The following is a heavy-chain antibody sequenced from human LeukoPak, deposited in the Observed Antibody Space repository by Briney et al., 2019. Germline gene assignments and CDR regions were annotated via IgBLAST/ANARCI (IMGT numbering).Heavy chain of an antibody. J-gene: IGHJ4*02. CDR1: GFTFSSYS. Sequence: GGSLRLSCAASGFTFSSYSMNWVRQAPGKGLEWVSSISSSSSYIYYADSVKGRFTISRDNAKNSLYLQMNSLRAEDTAVYYCARDRGGYDIFYFDYWGQGTLVTVSS. V-gene: IGHV3-21*01. CDR3: ARDRGGYDIFYFDY. CDR2: ISSSSSYI. D-gene: IGHD3-9*01.